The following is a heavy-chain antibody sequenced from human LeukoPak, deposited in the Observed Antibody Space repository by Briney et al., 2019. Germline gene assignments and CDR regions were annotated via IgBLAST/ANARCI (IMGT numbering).Heavy chain of an antibody. CDR2: IRYDGSNK. CDR3: AKMVTGFPNWFDP. J-gene: IGHJ5*02. CDR1: GFTFSSYG. D-gene: IGHD1-1*01. V-gene: IGHV3-30*02. Sequence: GGSLRLSCAASGFTFSSYGMHWVRQAPGKGLEWVAFIRYDGSNKYYADSVKGRFTISRDNSENTLYPQMNSLRAEDTAVYYCAKMVTGFPNWFDPWGQGTLVTVSS.